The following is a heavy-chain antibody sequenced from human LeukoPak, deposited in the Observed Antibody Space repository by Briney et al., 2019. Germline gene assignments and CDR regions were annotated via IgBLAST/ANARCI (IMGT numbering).Heavy chain of an antibody. CDR1: GFTLISYW. CDR3: AKDLMRDRWFGES. J-gene: IGHJ5*02. CDR2: IKQDGSEK. D-gene: IGHD3-10*01. V-gene: IGHV3-7*01. Sequence: GGSLRLSCAASGFTLISYWMTWVRQAPGKGLEWVANIKQDGSEKYYVDSVKGRFTISRDNAKNSLYLQMNSLRAEDTAVYYCAKDLMRDRWFGESWGQGTLVTVSS.